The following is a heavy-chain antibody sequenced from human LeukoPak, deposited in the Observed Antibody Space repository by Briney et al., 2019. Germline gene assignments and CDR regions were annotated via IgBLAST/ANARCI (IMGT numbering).Heavy chain of an antibody. D-gene: IGHD3-3*01. CDR3: ASLWSLNGDFDY. J-gene: IGHJ4*02. Sequence: GGSLRLSCAASGFTVSSNYMSWVRQAPGKGLEWVSVIYSGGSTYYADSVKGRFTISRDNSKNTLYLQINSLRAEDTAVYYCASLWSLNGDFDYWGQGTLVTVSS. CDR2: IYSGGST. V-gene: IGHV3-66*01. CDR1: GFTVSSNY.